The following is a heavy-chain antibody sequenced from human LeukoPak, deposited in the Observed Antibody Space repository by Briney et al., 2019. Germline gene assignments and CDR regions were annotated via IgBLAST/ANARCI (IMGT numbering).Heavy chain of an antibody. D-gene: IGHD5-24*01. V-gene: IGHV5-51*01. CDR1: GYRFTSYW. J-gene: IGHJ4*02. CDR2: IYPSDSDT. CDR3: ARYLRRWLQPVFDY. Sequence: GESLKISCKASGYRFTSYWIGWVRQMPGKGLEWVGIIYPSDSDTRYSPSFQGQVTISADKSISTAYLQWSSLKASDTAMYYCARYLRRWLQPVFDYWGQGTLVTVSS.